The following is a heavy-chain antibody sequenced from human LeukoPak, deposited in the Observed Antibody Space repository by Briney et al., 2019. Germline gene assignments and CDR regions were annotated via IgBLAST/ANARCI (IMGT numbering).Heavy chain of an antibody. CDR1: GYTFTSYY. Sequence: ASVKVSCKASGYTFTSYYMHWVRQAPGRGLEWMGIINPNGGSTSYAQMFQGRVTMTRDTSTATVYMELSSLGSEDTALYYCARADDYRDAFDYWGQGTLVTVSS. V-gene: IGHV1-46*01. D-gene: IGHD4-17*01. CDR2: INPNGGST. J-gene: IGHJ4*02. CDR3: ARADDYRDAFDY.